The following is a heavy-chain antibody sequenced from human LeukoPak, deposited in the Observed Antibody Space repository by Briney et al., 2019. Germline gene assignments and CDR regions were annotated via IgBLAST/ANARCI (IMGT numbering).Heavy chain of an antibody. D-gene: IGHD3-3*01. CDR1: GDSIISGYY. Sequence: SETLSLTCSVSGDSIISGYYWGWIRQPPGKGLEWIGSIFHGGNTYSNPSLKSRVTISVDRSKNQFSLKLSSVTAADTAVYYCASGVGFAEFDYWGQGTLVTVSS. CDR2: IFHGGNT. CDR3: ASGVGFAEFDY. J-gene: IGHJ4*02. V-gene: IGHV4-38-2*01.